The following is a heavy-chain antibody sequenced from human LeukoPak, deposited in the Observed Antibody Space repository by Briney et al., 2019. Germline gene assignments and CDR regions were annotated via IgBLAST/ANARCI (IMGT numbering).Heavy chain of an antibody. CDR3: ASSGYSYGFGYYFDY. V-gene: IGHV3-66*01. D-gene: IGHD5-18*01. CDR1: GLTVSSNY. CDR2: IYSGGST. Sequence: GGSLRLSCAASGLTVSSNYMSWVHQAPGKGLEWVSVIYSGGSTYYADSVKGRFTISRDNSKNTLYLQMNSLRAEDTAVYYCASSGYSYGFGYYFDYWGQGTLVTVSS. J-gene: IGHJ4*02.